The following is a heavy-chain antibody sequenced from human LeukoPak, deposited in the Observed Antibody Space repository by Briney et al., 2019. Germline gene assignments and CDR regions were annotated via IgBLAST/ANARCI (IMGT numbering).Heavy chain of an antibody. J-gene: IGHJ4*02. CDR3: ARELPSPNDHHYFDH. Sequence: GASVKVSCKASGYTFTGYYMHWVRQAPGQGLEWMGWINPNSGGTNYAQKCQGRVTMTRDTSISTAYMELSRLRSDDTAVYYCARELPSPNDHHYFDHWGQGTLVTVSS. CDR1: GYTFTGYY. D-gene: IGHD1-1*01. CDR2: INPNSGGT. V-gene: IGHV1-2*02.